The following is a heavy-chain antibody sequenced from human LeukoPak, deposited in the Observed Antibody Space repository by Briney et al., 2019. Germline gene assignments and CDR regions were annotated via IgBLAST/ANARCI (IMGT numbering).Heavy chain of an antibody. J-gene: IGHJ1*01. CDR1: GFLFGVYA. D-gene: IGHD2-2*01. V-gene: IGHV3-49*04. CDR2: IRSRAYGGTT. CDR3: TRAAKYQLLRRTAEYFQH. Sequence: TGVSLRLSCTASGFLFGVYAMSGVRQAPGGGGEWVGFIRSRAYGGTTEYAASVKGRFTISRDDSKSIVYLQMTTLKTEDTAVYYCTRAAKYQLLRRTAEYFQHWGQGTLVTVSS.